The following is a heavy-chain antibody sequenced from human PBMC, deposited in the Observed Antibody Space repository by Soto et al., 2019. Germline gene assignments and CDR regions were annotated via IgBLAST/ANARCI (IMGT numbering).Heavy chain of an antibody. V-gene: IGHV1-58*01. CDR3: AAERHYHFWSGYPYYSDS. J-gene: IGHJ4*02. CDR2: IVVGSGNT. CDR1: GFTFTSSA. Sequence: TSVKVSCKASGFTFTSSAVQWVRQARGQRLEWIGWIVVGSGNTNYAQKFQERVTITRDMSTSTAYMELSSLRSEDTAVYYCAAERHYHFWSGYPYYSDSWGQ. D-gene: IGHD3-3*01.